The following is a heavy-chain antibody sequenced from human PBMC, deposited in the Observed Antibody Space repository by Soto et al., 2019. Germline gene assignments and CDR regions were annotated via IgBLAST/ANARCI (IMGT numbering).Heavy chain of an antibody. CDR1: GFTFSSYS. Sequence: EVQLVESGGGLVKPGGSLRLSCAASGFTFSSYSMNWVRQAPGKGLEWVSSISSSSSYIYYADSVKGRFTISRDNDGNSLYLQMSSLRAEATAVYYCARDLWGGGSHTDRVGDHSYWGQGTLVTVSS. V-gene: IGHV3-21*01. CDR2: ISSSSSYI. CDR3: ARDLWGGGSHTDRVGDHSY. J-gene: IGHJ4*02. D-gene: IGHD1-26*01.